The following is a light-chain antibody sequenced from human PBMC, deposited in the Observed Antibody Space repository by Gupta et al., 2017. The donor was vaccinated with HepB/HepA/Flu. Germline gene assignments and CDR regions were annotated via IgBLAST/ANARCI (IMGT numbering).Light chain of an antibody. CDR2: FND. J-gene: IGLJ2*01. CDR3: AAWDGSLRGVV. V-gene: IGLV1-44*01. Sequence: QSVLTQPPSASGTPGQRAAISCSGSSSNIGSNTVNWYQQLPGTAPKLLIFFNDQRPSGVPDRFSGSKSGTSASLAISGLQSEDEGDYYCAAWDGSLRGVVFGGGTKLTVL. CDR1: SSNIGSNT.